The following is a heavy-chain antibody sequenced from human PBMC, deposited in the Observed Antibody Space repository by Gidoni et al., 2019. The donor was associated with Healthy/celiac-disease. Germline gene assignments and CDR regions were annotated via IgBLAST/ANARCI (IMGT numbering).Heavy chain of an antibody. Sequence: QVQLQESGPGLVKPSETLSLTCTVSGGPISSYYWSWIRQPPGKGLEWIGYIYYSGSTNYNPSLKSRVTISVDTSKNQFSLKLSSVTAADTAVYYCARVGSRDGYNYGRTHILDYWGQGTLVTVSS. V-gene: IGHV4-59*01. J-gene: IGHJ4*02. D-gene: IGHD5-12*01. CDR3: ARVGSRDGYNYGRTHILDY. CDR1: GGPISSYY. CDR2: IYYSGST.